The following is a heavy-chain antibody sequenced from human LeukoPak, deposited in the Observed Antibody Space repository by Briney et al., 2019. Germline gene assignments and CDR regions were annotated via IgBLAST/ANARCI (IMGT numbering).Heavy chain of an antibody. CDR2: IYYSGST. J-gene: IGHJ4*02. V-gene: IGHV4-59*01. Sequence: SETLSLTCTVSGVSISSYYWGWIRQPPGKGLEWIGYIYYSGSTNYNPSLKSRVTISLDTSKNQFSLKLSSVTAADTAVYYCATIMYSSTWYYFDYWGQGTLVTVSS. D-gene: IGHD6-13*01. CDR1: GVSISSYY. CDR3: ATIMYSSTWYYFDY.